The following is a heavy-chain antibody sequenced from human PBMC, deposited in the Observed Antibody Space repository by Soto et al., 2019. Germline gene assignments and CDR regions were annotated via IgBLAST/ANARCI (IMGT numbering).Heavy chain of an antibody. CDR2: IIPILGIA. J-gene: IGHJ4*02. Sequence: GASVKVSCKASGGTFSSYTISWVRQAPGQGLEWMGRIIPILGIANYAQKFQGRVTITADKSTSTAYMELSSLRSEDTAVYYCARGRGYSGYDTKYYFDYWGQGTLVTVS. CDR1: GGTFSSYT. D-gene: IGHD5-12*01. V-gene: IGHV1-69*02. CDR3: ARGRGYSGYDTKYYFDY.